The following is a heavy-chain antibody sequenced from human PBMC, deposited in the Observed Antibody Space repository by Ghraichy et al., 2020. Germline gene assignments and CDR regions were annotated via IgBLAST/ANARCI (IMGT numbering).Heavy chain of an antibody. J-gene: IGHJ4*02. CDR2: ISSSSSYI. CDR1: GFTFSSYS. CDR3: ARASDPLYGYEELGY. D-gene: IGHD5-18*01. Sequence: GGSLRLSCAASGFTFSSYSMNWVRQAPGKGLEWVSSISSSSSYIYYADSVKGRFTISRDNAKNSLYLQMNSLRAEDTAVYYCARASDPLYGYEELGYWGQGTLVTVSS. V-gene: IGHV3-21*01.